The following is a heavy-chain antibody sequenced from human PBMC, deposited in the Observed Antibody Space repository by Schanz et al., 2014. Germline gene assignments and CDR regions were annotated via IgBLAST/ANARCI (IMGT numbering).Heavy chain of an antibody. J-gene: IGHJ4*02. Sequence: QILLVQPGPEVKKPGASVTVSCKASGYTFTSYSMHWVRQAPGQGLEWMGIINLSGGSTNNAQKLQGRVTMTTDTSTSTAYMELRSLRSDDTAVYYCARGGYSSGWYDRDIAHFDYWGQGTLVTVSS. V-gene: IGHV1-46*01. CDR2: INLSGGST. CDR3: ARGGYSSGWYDRDIAHFDY. D-gene: IGHD6-19*01. CDR1: GYTFTSYS.